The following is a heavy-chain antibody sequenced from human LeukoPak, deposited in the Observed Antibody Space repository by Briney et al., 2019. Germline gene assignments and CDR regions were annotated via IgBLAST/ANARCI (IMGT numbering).Heavy chain of an antibody. J-gene: IGHJ4*02. CDR2: IYHSGNT. V-gene: IGHV4-30-2*01. D-gene: IGHD3-3*01. CDR3: ARAIWSGKRYFFDY. CDR1: GGSISSGGYY. Sequence: PSETLSLTCTVSGGSISSGGYYWSWIRQPPGKGLEWIGYIYHSGNTYYNPSLKSRVTISVDRSKNQFSLELSSVTAADAAVFYCARAIWSGKRYFFDYWGQGTLVTVSS.